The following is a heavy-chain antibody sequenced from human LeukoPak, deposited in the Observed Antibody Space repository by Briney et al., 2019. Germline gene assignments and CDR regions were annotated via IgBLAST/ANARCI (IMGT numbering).Heavy chain of an antibody. CDR3: AKEVGIYSSSPFDY. D-gene: IGHD6-6*01. CDR2: INPDSGGT. Sequence: ASVKVSCKASGYTFTGYYMHWVRQAPGQGLEWMGWINPDSGGTNYAQKFQGRVTMTRDTSISTAYMELSSLRSEDTAVYYCAKEVGIYSSSPFDYWGQGTLVTVSS. CDR1: GYTFTGYY. J-gene: IGHJ4*02. V-gene: IGHV1-2*02.